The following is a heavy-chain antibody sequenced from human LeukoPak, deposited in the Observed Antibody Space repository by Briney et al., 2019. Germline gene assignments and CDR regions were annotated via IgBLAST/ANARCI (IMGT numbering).Heavy chain of an antibody. CDR1: GGSISSSSYY. V-gene: IGHV4-39*07. Sequence: SETLSLTCTVSGGSISSSSYYWGWIRQPPGKGLEWIGSIYYSGSTYYNPSLKSRVTISVDTSKNQFSLKLSSVTAADTAVYYCARGSIAAAGKDYYYYMDVWGKGTTVTVSS. CDR2: IYYSGST. J-gene: IGHJ6*03. D-gene: IGHD6-13*01. CDR3: ARGSIAAAGKDYYYYMDV.